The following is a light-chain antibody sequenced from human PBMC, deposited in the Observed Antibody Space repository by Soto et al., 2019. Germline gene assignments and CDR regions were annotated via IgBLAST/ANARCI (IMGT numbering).Light chain of an antibody. V-gene: IGKV3-15*01. CDR2: DAS. J-gene: IGKJ5*01. CDR1: QSVSGD. Sequence: AAVSVSPNERATLSCRASQSVSGDLAWYHHKPGQAPRLLIYDASTRALDTPARFAGSGAGTEFTLTISSLQSEDFAVYFCQQYNIWLITSCQVAR. CDR3: QQYNIWLIT.